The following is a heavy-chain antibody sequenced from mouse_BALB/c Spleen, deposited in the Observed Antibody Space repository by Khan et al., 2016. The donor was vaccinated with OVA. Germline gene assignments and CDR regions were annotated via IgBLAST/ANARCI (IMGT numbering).Heavy chain of an antibody. Sequence: QVQLKESGPELVKPGASVKISCKASGYTFTAFYINWVKQKPGQGLEWIGWIYPGSGNTKYNEKFKGKATLTVDTSSSTAYMQLSSLTSEDTAVYFCARSSFYPFYFDYWGQGTTLTVSS. V-gene: IGHV1-84*02. CDR2: IYPGSGNT. CDR3: ARSSFYPFYFDY. J-gene: IGHJ2*01. CDR1: GYTFTAFY. D-gene: IGHD2-1*01.